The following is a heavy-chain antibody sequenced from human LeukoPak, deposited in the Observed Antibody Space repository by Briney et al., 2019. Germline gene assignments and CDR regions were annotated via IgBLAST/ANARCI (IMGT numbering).Heavy chain of an antibody. CDR2: IWYDGSNK. CDR1: GFTFSDYG. CDR3: ATTASRGPQSAEYFQY. Sequence: GGALRLSCAASGFTFSDYGMHWVRQGPGKGLEWGAVIWYDGSNKYCSDSVKGRFTISRDNSKNTLYLQMNSLRAEDTAVYYCATTASRGPQSAEYFQYWGQGTLVTVSS. V-gene: IGHV3-33*01. J-gene: IGHJ1*01.